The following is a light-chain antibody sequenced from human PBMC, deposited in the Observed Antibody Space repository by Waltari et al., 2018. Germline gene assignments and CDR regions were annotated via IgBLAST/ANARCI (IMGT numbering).Light chain of an antibody. V-gene: IGKV1-39*01. Sequence: IQLTQSPSSLSASVAGRDTITCRASQNIRNDLNWYLQKPGKAPKLLIYTASTLQSGVPARFSGIGSGSDFTLTINGLQPEDFAAYYCQHTYRAPLTFGGGTMVEIE. CDR2: TAS. J-gene: IGKJ4*01. CDR3: QHTYRAPLT. CDR1: QNIRND.